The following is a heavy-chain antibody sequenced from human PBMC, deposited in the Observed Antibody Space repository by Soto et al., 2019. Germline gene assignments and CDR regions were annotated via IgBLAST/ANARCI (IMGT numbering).Heavy chain of an antibody. Sequence: SETLSLTCAVSGYSISSGYYWGWIRQPPGKGLEWIGSIYHSGSTYYNPSLKSRVTISVDTSKNQFSLKLSSVTAADTAVYYCAREAGIAVAGQRYYYYYGMDVWGQGTTVTVS. CDR3: AREAGIAVAGQRYYYYYGMDV. D-gene: IGHD6-19*01. V-gene: IGHV4-38-2*02. J-gene: IGHJ6*02. CDR2: IYHSGST. CDR1: GYSISSGYY.